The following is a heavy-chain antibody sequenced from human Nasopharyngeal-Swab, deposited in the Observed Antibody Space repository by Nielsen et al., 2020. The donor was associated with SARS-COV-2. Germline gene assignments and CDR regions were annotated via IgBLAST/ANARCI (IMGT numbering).Heavy chain of an antibody. CDR2: INPTDGST. D-gene: IGHD1-7*01. V-gene: IGHV1-46*01. CDR1: GYTFTSYY. Sequence: ASVKVSCKASGYTFTSYYLHWVRQAPGQGLEWMGIINPTDGSTSYAQKFEGRVTMTRVTSTSTVYMELNSLRSEDTAVYYCARVLPFRITGTSGMDVWGQRTTVTVSS. J-gene: IGHJ6*02. CDR3: ARVLPFRITGTSGMDV.